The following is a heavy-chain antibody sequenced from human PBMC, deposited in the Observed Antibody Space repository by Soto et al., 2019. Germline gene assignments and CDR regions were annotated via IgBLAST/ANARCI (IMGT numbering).Heavy chain of an antibody. D-gene: IGHD1-20*01. Sequence: TLSLPCAVSGGSISGGYSPRPWVRQSPGKGPGGLGSVIYTGFTSYSPALESGVSVSVDTSKCQFSLKLSAVTAADTAVYYCATTQQAYNWNYFDHWGQGALVTVSS. CDR1: GGSISGGYSP. CDR2: VIYTGFT. J-gene: IGHJ4*02. CDR3: ATTQQAYNWNYFDH. V-gene: IGHV4-30-2*03.